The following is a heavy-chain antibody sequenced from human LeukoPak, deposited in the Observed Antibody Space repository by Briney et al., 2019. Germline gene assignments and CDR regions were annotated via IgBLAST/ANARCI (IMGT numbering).Heavy chain of an antibody. D-gene: IGHD5-18*01. Sequence: GGSLRLSCAASGFTFSDHYMDWVRQAPGKGLEWVGRTRNKANSYTTEYAASVKGRFTISRDDSTNSLYLQMNSLKTEDTAVYYCARRARGYSYGPKNYYYSMDVWGKGTTVTVSS. J-gene: IGHJ6*03. V-gene: IGHV3-72*01. CDR2: TRNKANSYTT. CDR1: GFTFSDHY. CDR3: ARRARGYSYGPKNYYYSMDV.